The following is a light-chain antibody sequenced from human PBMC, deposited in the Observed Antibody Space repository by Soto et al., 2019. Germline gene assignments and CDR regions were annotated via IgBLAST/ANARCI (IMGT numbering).Light chain of an antibody. Sequence: QSALTQPASMSGSPGQSITISCSGTTYGFETYNQVSWYQQHPGKAPKILIYEGSKRPSGVSNRFSGSKSGNTASLTVSGLQAEDEADYYCSSYAGSNNRGVFGSGTKLTVL. J-gene: IGLJ1*01. CDR1: TYGFETYNQ. CDR3: SSYAGSNNRGV. CDR2: EGS. V-gene: IGLV2-14*02.